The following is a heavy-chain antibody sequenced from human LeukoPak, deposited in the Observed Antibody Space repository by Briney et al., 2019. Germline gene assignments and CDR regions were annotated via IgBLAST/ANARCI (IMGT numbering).Heavy chain of an antibody. CDR2: ISGSGGST. CDR3: AKDLGDFWSGYRLSFFDY. V-gene: IGHV3-23*01. Sequence: SGGSLRLSCAASGFTFSSYAMSWVRQAPGKGLEWVSAISGSGGSTYYADSVKGRFTISRDNSKSTLYLQMNSLRAEDTAVYYCAKDLGDFWSGYRLSFFDYWGQGTLVTVSS. D-gene: IGHD3-3*01. J-gene: IGHJ4*02. CDR1: GFTFSSYA.